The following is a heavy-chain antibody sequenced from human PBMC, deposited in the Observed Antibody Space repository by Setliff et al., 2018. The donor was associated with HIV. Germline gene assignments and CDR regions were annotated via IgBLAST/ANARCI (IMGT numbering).Heavy chain of an antibody. D-gene: IGHD3-10*01. CDR2: LYPGDET. CDR1: GLIVSSNY. Sequence: GGSLRLSCAASGLIVSSNYMNWVRQTPGKGLEWVSVLYPGDETYYADSVKGRFTICRDDSNNTLCLQMNSVRLEDTAVYYCAQSWSGVAHYWGRGTLVTVSS. CDR3: AQSWSGVAHY. V-gene: IGHV3-53*05. J-gene: IGHJ4*02.